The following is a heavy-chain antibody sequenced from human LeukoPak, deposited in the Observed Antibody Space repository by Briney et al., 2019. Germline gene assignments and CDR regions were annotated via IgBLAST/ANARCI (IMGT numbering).Heavy chain of an antibody. CDR1: GFTVSYNY. CDR3: ARDALGNYDTSGYLGY. CDR2: IYSGGST. D-gene: IGHD3-22*01. J-gene: IGHJ4*02. V-gene: IGHV3-53*01. Sequence: GGSLRLSCAVSGFTVSYNYMSWVRQAPGKGLEWVSVIYSGGSTYYADSVKVRFTISRDNSKNTLFLQMNSLRAEDTAVYYCARDALGNYDTSGYLGYWGQGTLVTVSS.